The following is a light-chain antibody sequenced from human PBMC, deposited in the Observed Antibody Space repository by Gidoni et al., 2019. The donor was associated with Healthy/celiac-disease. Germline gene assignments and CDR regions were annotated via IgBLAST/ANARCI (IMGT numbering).Light chain of an antibody. CDR3: QQYGSSPWT. CDR2: GAS. Sequence: IVLTQSPGTLSLSPGERATLSCRASQSVSSSYLAWYQQKPGQAPRLLLYGASSRATGTPDRFSGSGSGTDFTLTISRLVPEEFVVYYCQQYGSSPWTFGEGTKVEIK. CDR1: QSVSSSY. V-gene: IGKV3-20*01. J-gene: IGKJ1*01.